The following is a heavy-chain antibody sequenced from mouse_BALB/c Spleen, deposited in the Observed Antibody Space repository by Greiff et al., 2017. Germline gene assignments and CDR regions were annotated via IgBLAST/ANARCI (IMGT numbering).Heavy chain of an antibody. CDR2: IHYSGST. CDR3: ASSHYYGSSYDYAMDY. V-gene: IGHV3-1*02. Sequence: EVHLVESGPDLVKPSQSLSLTCTVTGYSITSGYSWHWIRQFPGNKLEWMGYIHYSGSTNYNPSLKSRISITRDTSKNQFFLQLNSVTTEDTATYYCASSHYYGSSYDYAMDYWGQGTSVTVSS. CDR1: GYSITSGYS. D-gene: IGHD1-1*01. J-gene: IGHJ4*01.